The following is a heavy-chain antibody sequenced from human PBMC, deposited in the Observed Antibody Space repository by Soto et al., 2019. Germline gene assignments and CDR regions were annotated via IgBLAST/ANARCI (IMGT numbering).Heavy chain of an antibody. D-gene: IGHD3-10*01. Sequence: SETLSLTCAVYGGSFSGYYWSWIRQPPGKGLEWIGEINHSGSTNYNPSLKSRVTISVDTSKNQFSLKLSSVTAADTAVYYCARGESGGGWFEPWGQGTLVTVSS. CDR2: INHSGST. J-gene: IGHJ5*02. CDR1: GGSFSGYY. V-gene: IGHV4-34*01. CDR3: ARGESGGGWFEP.